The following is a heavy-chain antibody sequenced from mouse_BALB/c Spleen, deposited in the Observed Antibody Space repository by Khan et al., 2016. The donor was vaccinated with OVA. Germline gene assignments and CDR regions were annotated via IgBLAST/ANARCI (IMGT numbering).Heavy chain of an antibody. CDR3: ADHVTGSFAY. D-gene: IGHD4-1*01. J-gene: IGHJ3*01. CDR1: GFTFSSYS. Sequence: EVMLVESGGDLVKPGGSLKLSCAASGFTFSSYSMSWVRQTPDKRLEWVASISSGGDYTYYPDSVTGRFTISRANAKNTLYLQLSDLKSEDTAMYYCADHVTGSFAYWGQGTLVTVSA. V-gene: IGHV5-6*01. CDR2: ISSGGDYT.